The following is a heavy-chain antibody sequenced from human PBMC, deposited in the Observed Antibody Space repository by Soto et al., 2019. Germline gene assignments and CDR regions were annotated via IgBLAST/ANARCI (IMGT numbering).Heavy chain of an antibody. J-gene: IGHJ6*02. Sequence: EVQLVESGGGLVQPGGSLRLSCAASGFTFSSYWMHWVRQAPGKGLVWVSRINSDGSSTSYADSVKGRFTISRDNAKNTLYLQMNSLRAEDTAVYYCARRRVRGGVVSAPGGMDVWGQGTTVTVSS. D-gene: IGHD3-16*01. CDR1: GFTFSSYW. CDR2: INSDGSST. V-gene: IGHV3-74*01. CDR3: ARRRVRGGVVSAPGGMDV.